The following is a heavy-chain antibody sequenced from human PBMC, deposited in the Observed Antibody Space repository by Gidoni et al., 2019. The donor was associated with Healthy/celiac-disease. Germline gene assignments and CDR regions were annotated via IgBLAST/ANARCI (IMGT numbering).Heavy chain of an antibody. CDR1: GGSFRGYY. CDR2: INHSGST. D-gene: IGHD6-13*01. CDR3: ARSGIAAAGTEIGDYYYYGMDV. Sequence: QVQLQQWGAGLLKPSETLSLTCAAYGGSFRGYYWSWIRQPPGKGLEWIGEINHSGSTNYNPSLKSRVTISVDTSKNQFSLKLSSVTAADTAVYYCARSGIAAAGTEIGDYYYYGMDVWGQGTTVTVSS. V-gene: IGHV4-34*01. J-gene: IGHJ6*02.